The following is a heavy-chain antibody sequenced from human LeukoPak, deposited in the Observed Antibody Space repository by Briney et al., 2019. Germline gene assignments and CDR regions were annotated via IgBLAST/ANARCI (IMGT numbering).Heavy chain of an antibody. D-gene: IGHD5-12*01. V-gene: IGHV4-59*01. CDR2: VSYSGTT. CDR1: GGSLCSDY. J-gene: IGHJ6*03. Sequence: SETLSLTCTASGGSLCSDYWSWIRQPPGKGLEWIGYVSYSGTTNYNPSLNSRLTISLDTSKNRFSLNLSSVTAADTAIYFCARYIGGPNYYIDVWGKGTTVTVSS. CDR3: ARYIGGPNYYIDV.